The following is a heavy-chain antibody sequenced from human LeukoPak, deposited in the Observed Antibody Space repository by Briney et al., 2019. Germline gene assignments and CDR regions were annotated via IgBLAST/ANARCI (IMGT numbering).Heavy chain of an antibody. V-gene: IGHV4-30-2*01. Sequence: TLSLTCAVSGGSISSGGYSWSWIRQPPGKGLEWIGYIYHSGSTYYNPSLKSRVTISVVRSKNQFSLKLSSVTAADTAFYYCARAPGDYGWFDPWGQGTLVTVSS. J-gene: IGHJ5*02. D-gene: IGHD4-17*01. CDR3: ARAPGDYGWFDP. CDR1: GGSISSGGYS. CDR2: IYHSGST.